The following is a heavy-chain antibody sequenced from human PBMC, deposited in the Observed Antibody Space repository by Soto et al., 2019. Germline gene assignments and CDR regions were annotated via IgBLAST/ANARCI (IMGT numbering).Heavy chain of an antibody. V-gene: IGHV3-30*03. CDR3: ARDTSTGWYF. CDR2: IPYDGSNK. D-gene: IGHD6-19*01. CDR1: GFTFSSFG. Sequence: QVQLVESGGGVVQPGTSLRLSCAASGFTFSSFGMHWVRQAPGKRLEWVGSIPYDGSNKNYTDSVKGGFTISRDNSKSTLYLLMNSLRLEDTAVYFCARDTSTGWYFWGQGTLVTVSA. J-gene: IGHJ4*02.